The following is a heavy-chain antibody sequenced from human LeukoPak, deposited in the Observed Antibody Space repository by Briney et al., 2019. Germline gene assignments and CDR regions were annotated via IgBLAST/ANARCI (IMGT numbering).Heavy chain of an antibody. J-gene: IGHJ5*02. CDR2: INPNNGGT. D-gene: IGHD3-10*01. Sequence: ASVKVSCMASGYTFTGYYIHWVRQAPGQGLEWMGWINPNNGGTNYAQKLQGRVSMTRDTSINIAYMELTRLSSDDTAIYYCVREYYSAEGLIDPWGQGTLVTVSS. V-gene: IGHV1-2*02. CDR1: GYTFTGYY. CDR3: VREYYSAEGLIDP.